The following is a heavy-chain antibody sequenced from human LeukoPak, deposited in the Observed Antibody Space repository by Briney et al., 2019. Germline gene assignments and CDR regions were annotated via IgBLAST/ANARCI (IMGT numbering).Heavy chain of an antibody. V-gene: IGHV5-51*01. CDR1: GYSFTSYW. CDR3: ARRTKTYFGVVSNWFDP. J-gene: IGHJ5*02. Sequence: GWSLQISCQGSGYSFTSYWIGWMRQVPGKGLEWMWIIYPVDSDTRYSPSFQGQVTISADKSLSPAHLQWSSLKASDTAMYYCARRTKTYFGVVSNWFDPWGQGTLVTVSS. CDR2: IYPVDSDT. D-gene: IGHD3-3*01.